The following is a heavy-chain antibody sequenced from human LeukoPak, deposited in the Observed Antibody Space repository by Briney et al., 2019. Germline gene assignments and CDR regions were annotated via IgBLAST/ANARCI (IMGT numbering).Heavy chain of an antibody. J-gene: IGHJ4*02. CDR3: ARRLYYGSGSSIYFDY. CDR2: IRADGGET. CDR1: GFTFTYYW. D-gene: IGHD3-10*01. Sequence: GGSLRLSCAASGFTFTYYWMGWVRQAPGKGLEWVANIRADGGETFYVDSVKGRFTISKDNAKNSLYLQMNSLRAEDTAVYYCARRLYYGSGSSIYFDYWGQGTLVTVSS. V-gene: IGHV3-7*03.